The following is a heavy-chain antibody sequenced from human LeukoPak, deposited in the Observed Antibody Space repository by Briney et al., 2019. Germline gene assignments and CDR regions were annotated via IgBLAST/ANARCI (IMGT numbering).Heavy chain of an antibody. Sequence: TSETLSLTCTVSGGSISSYYWSWIRQPAGKGLEWIGRIYASGSINYNPSLKSRLTMSLDTSKNQFSLRLSSVTAADTAVYYCAIEAVYYGSGSLDYWGQGTLVTVSS. CDR3: AIEAVYYGSGSLDY. V-gene: IGHV4-4*07. CDR1: GGSISSYY. CDR2: IYASGSI. J-gene: IGHJ4*02. D-gene: IGHD3-10*01.